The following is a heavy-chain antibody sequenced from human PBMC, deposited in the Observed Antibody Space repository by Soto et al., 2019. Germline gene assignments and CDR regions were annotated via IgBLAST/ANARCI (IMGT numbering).Heavy chain of an antibody. CDR1: GGTFSSYA. J-gene: IGHJ6*01. Sequence: SVKVSCKASGGTFSSYAISWVRQAPGQGLEWMGGIIPSFGTADYAQKFQDRVTITGDLSTSTIYMDLTGLRSEDTAVYYCAASPSFWQNYYYGAMDVWGKGTTVTVS. CDR3: AASPSFWQNYYYGAMDV. CDR2: IIPSFGTA. V-gene: IGHV1-69*13.